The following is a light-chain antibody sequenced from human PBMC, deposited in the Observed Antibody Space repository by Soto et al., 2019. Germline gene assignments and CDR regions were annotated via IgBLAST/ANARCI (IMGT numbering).Light chain of an antibody. CDR2: LEGSGSY. CDR1: SGHSSYI. CDR3: ETWDNNTRV. V-gene: IGLV4-60*03. Sequence: QLVLTQSSSASASLGSSVNLTCTLSSGHSSYIIAWHQQQPGKAPRYLMKLEGSGSYNKGSGVPDRFSGSSSGADRYLTMANLQSEDEADYYCETWDNNTRVFGTGTKVTVL. J-gene: IGLJ1*01.